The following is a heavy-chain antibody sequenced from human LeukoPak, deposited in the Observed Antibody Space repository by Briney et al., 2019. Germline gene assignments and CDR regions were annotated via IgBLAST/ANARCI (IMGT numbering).Heavy chain of an antibody. CDR1: GYTFTGYY. J-gene: IGHJ5*02. D-gene: IGHD4-23*01. CDR2: INPHSGGT. V-gene: IGHV1-2*02. Sequence: ASVKVSCKASGYTFTGYYIHWVRQAPGQGLEWMGWINPHSGGTNYAQKFQGRVTMTRDMSTSTDYMELSSLRSEDTAVYYCARDNSVEDTAWWFDPWGQGTLVTVSS. CDR3: ARDNSVEDTAWWFDP.